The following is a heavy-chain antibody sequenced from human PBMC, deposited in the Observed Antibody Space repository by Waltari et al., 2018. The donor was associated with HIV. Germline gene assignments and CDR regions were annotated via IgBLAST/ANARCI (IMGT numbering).Heavy chain of an antibody. D-gene: IGHD3-3*01. Sequence: QALLVQSGAETNNPRASGPVSRQATGYSLIDFDIHWLRRPPRRGLEWVGWMNPDNGDAGYGHKFKGRFSLTRDISTDTAYMDVTNLKSEDTAIYYCTKGRRGALFGDEWGQGTLVTVSS. J-gene: IGHJ4*02. CDR3: TKGRRGALFGDE. CDR2: MNPDNGDA. CDR1: GYSLIDFD. V-gene: IGHV1-8*02.